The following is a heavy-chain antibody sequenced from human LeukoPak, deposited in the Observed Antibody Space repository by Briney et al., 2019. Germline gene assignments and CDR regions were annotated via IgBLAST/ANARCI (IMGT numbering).Heavy chain of an antibody. D-gene: IGHD2-15*01. CDR3: ARDGSDIVVVVAAPFYYYYGMDV. J-gene: IGHJ6*02. CDR1: GYTFTSYG. Sequence: GASVKVSCKASGYTFTSYGISWVRQAPGQGLEWMRWISAYNGNTNYAQKLQGRVTMTTDTSTSTAYMELRSLRSDDTAVYYCARDGSDIVVVVAAPFYYYYGMDVWGRGTTVTVSS. V-gene: IGHV1-18*01. CDR2: ISAYNGNT.